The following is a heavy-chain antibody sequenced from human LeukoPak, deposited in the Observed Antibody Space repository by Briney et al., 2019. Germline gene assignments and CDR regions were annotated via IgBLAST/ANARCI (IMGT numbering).Heavy chain of an antibody. J-gene: IGHJ4*02. Sequence: ASVKVSCKASGYTFSGYYMHWVRQAPGQGLEWMGWINPNSGGTYYTQKFQGRVTMTRDTSISTAYMELSSLRSDDTAVYYCARGGYSGTEKPNDYWGQGALVTVSS. CDR1: GYTFSGYY. D-gene: IGHD1-26*01. CDR3: ARGGYSGTEKPNDY. V-gene: IGHV1-2*02. CDR2: INPNSGGT.